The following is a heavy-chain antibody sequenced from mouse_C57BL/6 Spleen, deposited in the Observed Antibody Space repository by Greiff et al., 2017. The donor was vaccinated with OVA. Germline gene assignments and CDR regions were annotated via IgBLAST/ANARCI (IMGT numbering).Heavy chain of an antibody. CDR3: ARHTGITTVVVPFDY. CDR1: GYTFTSYG. D-gene: IGHD1-1*01. Sequence: QVQLKESGAELARPGASVKLSCKASGYTFTSYGISWVKQRTGQGLEWIGEIYPRSGNTYYNEKFKGKATLTADKSSSTAYMELRSLTSEDSAVYFCARHTGITTVVVPFDYWGQGTTLTVSS. V-gene: IGHV1-81*01. J-gene: IGHJ2*01. CDR2: IYPRSGNT.